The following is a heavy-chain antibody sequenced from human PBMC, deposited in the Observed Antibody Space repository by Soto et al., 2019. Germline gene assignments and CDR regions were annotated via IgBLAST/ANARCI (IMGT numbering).Heavy chain of an antibody. V-gene: IGHV4-59*08. CDR2: LFHSAST. CDR1: GASIRSYY. J-gene: IGHJ4*02. D-gene: IGHD5-12*01. CDR3: ARQRQLRLKPDFDI. Sequence: SETLSLTCTVSGASIRSYYWSWIRQRPGKGLEWIGYLFHSASTIHNPSLKSRVTISIDTSKNQFSLKLSSVTAADTAVYYCARQRQLRLKPDFDIWGQGTLVTVSS.